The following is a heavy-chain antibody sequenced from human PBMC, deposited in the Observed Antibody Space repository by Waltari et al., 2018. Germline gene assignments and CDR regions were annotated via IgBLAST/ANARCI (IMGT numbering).Heavy chain of an antibody. CDR1: GYTFTGYY. CDR3: ARVEGWYYFDY. J-gene: IGHJ4*02. V-gene: IGHV1-2*02. D-gene: IGHD2-15*01. Sequence: QVQLVQSGAEVKKPGASVKVSCKASGYTFTGYYMHWVRQAPGQGLEWMGWINPTSCGTNYAQKFQGSVTMTRDTSISTAYMELSRLRSDDTAVYYCARVEGWYYFDYWGQGTLVTVSS. CDR2: INPTSCGT.